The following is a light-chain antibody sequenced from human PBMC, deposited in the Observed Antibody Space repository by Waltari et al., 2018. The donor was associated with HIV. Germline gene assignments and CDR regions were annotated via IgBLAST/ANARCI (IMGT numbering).Light chain of an antibody. V-gene: IGLV2-8*01. CDR2: EVT. CDR3: SSYAGYNTVV. J-gene: IGLJ2*01. CDR1: SSDVGSYNY. Sequence: QSALTQPPSASGSPGQSVTISCTGTSSDVGSYNYVSWYRQYTGTTPKLMIYEVTKRPSGVPDRFSGSKSGNTASLTVSGLQAEDEADYYCSSYAGYNTVVFGGGTKLTVL.